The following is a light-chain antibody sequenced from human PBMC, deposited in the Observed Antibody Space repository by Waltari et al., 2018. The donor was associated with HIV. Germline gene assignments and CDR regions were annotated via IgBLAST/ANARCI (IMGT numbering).Light chain of an antibody. CDR2: LNSDGSH. CDR3: QTWGTGIYVV. V-gene: IGLV4-69*01. CDR1: SGPRSYA. J-gene: IGLJ2*01. Sequence: QLVLTQSPSASASLGASVKLTCTLSSGPRSYAIAWHQQQPEKGPRYLMKLNSDGSHSKGDGIPDRFSGSSSGAERYLTIASLQSEDEADYYCQTWGTGIYVVFGGGTKLTVL.